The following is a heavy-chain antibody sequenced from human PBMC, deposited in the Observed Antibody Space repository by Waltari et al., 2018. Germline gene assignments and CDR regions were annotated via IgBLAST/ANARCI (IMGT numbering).Heavy chain of an antibody. CDR1: GFTFSSYG. CDR2: ISYDVSNK. J-gene: IGHJ4*02. CDR3: AKVSGSIRDRRGSPPGDY. V-gene: IGHV3-30*18. D-gene: IGHD3-10*01. Sequence: QVHLVESGGGVVQPGRSLRHSCAASGFTFSSYGMHWVRQAPGKGLEWVALISYDVSNKYYADSVKGRFTISRDNSKNTLYLQMSSLRAEDTAVYYCAKVSGSIRDRRGSPPGDYWGQGTLVTVSS.